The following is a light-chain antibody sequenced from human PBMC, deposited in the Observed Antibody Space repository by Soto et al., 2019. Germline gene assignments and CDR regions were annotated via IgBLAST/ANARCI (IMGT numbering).Light chain of an antibody. CDR3: MRALQAPLT. V-gene: IGKV2-28*01. CDR2: LGS. Sequence: DIVMTQSPLSLPVTPGEPASISCRSSQSLLHSDGFNYLDWYLQKPGQSPQLLIYLGSNRASGVTDRFSGSGSGTAFTLKISRVEADDVGVYYCMRALQAPLTFGGGTKVEIK. CDR1: QSLLHSDGFNY. J-gene: IGKJ4*01.